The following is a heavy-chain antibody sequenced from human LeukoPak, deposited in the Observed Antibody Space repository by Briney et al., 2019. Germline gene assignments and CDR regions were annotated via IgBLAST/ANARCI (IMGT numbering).Heavy chain of an antibody. J-gene: IGHJ4*02. Sequence: QPGGSLRLSCAASGFTFSSYGMHWVRQAPGKGLEWVAVISYDGSNKYYADSVKGRFTISRDNSKNTLYLQMNSLRAEDTAVYYCAKSSYYDASGYYREYYFDSWGQGTLVTVSS. D-gene: IGHD3-22*01. CDR2: ISYDGSNK. CDR1: GFTFSSYG. CDR3: AKSSYYDASGYYREYYFDS. V-gene: IGHV3-30*18.